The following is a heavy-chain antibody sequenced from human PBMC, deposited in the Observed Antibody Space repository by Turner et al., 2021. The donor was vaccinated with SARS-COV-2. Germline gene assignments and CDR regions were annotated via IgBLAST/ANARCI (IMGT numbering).Heavy chain of an antibody. Sequence: EVQLVESGGGLVQPGRSLRLSCAASGFTFSSYVMSWVRQAPGKGLEWVSAISGSGGSTYYADSVKGRFTISRDNSKKTLYLQMNSLRAEDTAVYYCAKDGGSGRPRGYYYYYGIDVWGQGTTVTVSS. CDR2: ISGSGGST. J-gene: IGHJ6*02. V-gene: IGHV3-23*04. D-gene: IGHD3-10*01. CDR3: AKDGGSGRPRGYYYYYGIDV. CDR1: GFTFSSYV.